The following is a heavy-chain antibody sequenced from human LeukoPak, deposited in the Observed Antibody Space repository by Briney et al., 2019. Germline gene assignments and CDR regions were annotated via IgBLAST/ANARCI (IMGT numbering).Heavy chain of an antibody. J-gene: IGHJ5*02. D-gene: IGHD3-10*01. CDR2: INHSGST. CDR3: ARGPLYYYGSGSYYKRNWFDP. CDR1: GGSFSGYY. V-gene: IGHV4-34*01. Sequence: SETLSLTCAVYGGSFSGYYWSWIRQPPGKGLEWIGEINHSGSTNYNPSLKSRVTISVDTSKNQFSLKLSSVTAADTAVYYYARGPLYYYGSGSYYKRNWFDPWGQGTLVTVSS.